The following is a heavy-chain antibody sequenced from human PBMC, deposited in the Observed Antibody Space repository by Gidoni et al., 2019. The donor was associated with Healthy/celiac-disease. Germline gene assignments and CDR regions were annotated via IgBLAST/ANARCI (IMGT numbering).Heavy chain of an antibody. D-gene: IGHD2-15*01. CDR2: INHSGST. CDR1: GGSFSGYY. V-gene: IGHV4-34*01. CDR3: ARSVVGYLNWFDP. Sequence: QVQLQQWGAGLFRPSETLSLTCAVYGGSFSGYYWSWIRQPPGKGLEWIGEINHSGSTNYNPSLKSRVTISVDTSKNQFSLKLSSVTAADTAVYYCARSVVGYLNWFDPWGQGTLVTVSS. J-gene: IGHJ5*02.